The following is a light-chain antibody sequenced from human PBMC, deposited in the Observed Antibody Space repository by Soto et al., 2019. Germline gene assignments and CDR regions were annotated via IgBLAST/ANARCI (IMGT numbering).Light chain of an antibody. CDR2: GAS. V-gene: IGKV3-15*01. J-gene: IGKJ1*01. Sequence: EIVMTQSPATLSVSPGERATLSCRASQSVSSNLAWYQQKPDQAPRHLIYGASTRATGIAARCGGSGSGTDFTLTISSLQSEDFAAYYCQQHDSWPRTFGQGTKVEVK. CDR3: QQHDSWPRT. CDR1: QSVSSN.